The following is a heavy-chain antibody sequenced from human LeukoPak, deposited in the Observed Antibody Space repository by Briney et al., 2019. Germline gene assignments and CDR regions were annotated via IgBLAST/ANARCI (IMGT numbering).Heavy chain of an antibody. D-gene: IGHD5-18*01. V-gene: IGHV3-7*01. CDR2: IKQDGSEK. CDR3: XXXXXXXYKLQPQYFDY. CDR1: GFTFSSYW. Sequence: GGSLRLSCAASGFTFSSYWMSWVRQAPGKGLEWVANIKQDGSEKYYVDSVKGRFTISRDNAKNSLYLQMNSLRAEDTAVYYXXXXXXXXYKLQPQYFDYWGQGTLVTVSS. J-gene: IGHJ4*02.